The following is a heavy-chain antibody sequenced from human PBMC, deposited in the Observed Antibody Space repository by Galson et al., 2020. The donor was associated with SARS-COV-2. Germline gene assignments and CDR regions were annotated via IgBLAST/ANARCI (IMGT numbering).Heavy chain of an antibody. CDR3: ARSTIVGPTFWYFDL. Sequence: ETSETLSLTCTVSGGSISSSSHYWGWIRQPPGKGLEWIGSINYSGNTFYTPSLKSRVTISVDTSKNQISLKLTSVTAADTAVFYCARSTIVGPTFWYFDLWGRGTL. D-gene: IGHD1-26*01. CDR2: INYSGNT. V-gene: IGHV4-39*01. CDR1: GGSISSSSHY. J-gene: IGHJ2*01.